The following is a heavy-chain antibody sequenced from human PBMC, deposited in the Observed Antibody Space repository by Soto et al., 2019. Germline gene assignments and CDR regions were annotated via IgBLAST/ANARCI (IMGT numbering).Heavy chain of an antibody. V-gene: IGHV3-30-3*01. D-gene: IGHD3-10*01. CDR2: ISYDGSNK. CDR3: ARDNLQAWFGELLFGYYFDY. Sequence: GGSLRLSCAASGFTFSSYAMHWVRQAPGKGLEWVAVISYDGSNKYYADSVKGRFTISRDNSKNTLYLQMNSLRAEDTAVYYCARDNLQAWFGELLFGYYFDYWGQGTLVTVSS. CDR1: GFTFSSYA. J-gene: IGHJ4*02.